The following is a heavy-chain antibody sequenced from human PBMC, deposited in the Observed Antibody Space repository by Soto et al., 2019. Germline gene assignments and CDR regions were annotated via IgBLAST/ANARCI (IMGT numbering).Heavy chain of an antibody. CDR2: IWYDGSNK. CDR1: GFTFSSYG. Sequence: GGSLRLSCAASGFTFSSYGMHWVRQAPGKGLEWVAVIWYDGSNKYYADSVKGRFTISRDNSKNTLYLQMNSLRAEDTAVYYCARKYSSSWPSPYFDYWGQGTLVTV. V-gene: IGHV3-33*01. CDR3: ARKYSSSWPSPYFDY. J-gene: IGHJ4*02. D-gene: IGHD6-13*01.